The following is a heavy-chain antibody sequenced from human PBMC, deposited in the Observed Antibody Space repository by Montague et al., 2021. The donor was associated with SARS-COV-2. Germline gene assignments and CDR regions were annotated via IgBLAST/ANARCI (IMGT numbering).Heavy chain of an antibody. CDR1: GFSLSTSGMC. Sequence: PALVKPTQTLTLTCTFSGFSLSTSGMCVSWIRQPPGKALEWLALXDWDDDKYYSTSLKTRLTISKDTSKNQVVLTMTNMDPVDTATYYCARIDSSSWPNFDFWGQGTMVTVSS. D-gene: IGHD6-13*01. CDR3: ARIDSSSWPNFDF. V-gene: IGHV2-70*01. CDR2: XDWDDDK. J-gene: IGHJ4*02.